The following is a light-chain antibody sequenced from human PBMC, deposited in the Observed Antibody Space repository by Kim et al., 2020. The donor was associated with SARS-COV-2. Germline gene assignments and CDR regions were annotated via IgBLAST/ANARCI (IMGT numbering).Light chain of an antibody. CDR3: QAWDSSTVV. Sequence: ESRRQTASINCSAHKLGDKERCWYQQKTGQYPVLLIYQDSKLPSGIPERFSGSNSGNTATLTISGTQAMDEADYYCQAWDSSTVVFGGGTKLTVL. CDR1: KLGDKE. J-gene: IGLJ2*01. CDR2: QDS. V-gene: IGLV3-1*01.